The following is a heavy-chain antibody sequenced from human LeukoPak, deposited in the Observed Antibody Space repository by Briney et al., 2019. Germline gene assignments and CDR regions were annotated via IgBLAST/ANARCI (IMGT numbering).Heavy chain of an antibody. Sequence: SETLSLTCTVSGGSISSNYWSWIRQPPGKGLECIGYIFYSGDIRYNPSLKSRVTISVDTSKNQLSLKLSSVTAADTAVYYCARMKDIVVVPAAGNFDYWGQGTLVTVSS. CDR2: IFYSGDI. J-gene: IGHJ4*02. CDR3: ARMKDIVVVPAAGNFDY. D-gene: IGHD2-2*01. V-gene: IGHV4-59*08. CDR1: GGSISSNY.